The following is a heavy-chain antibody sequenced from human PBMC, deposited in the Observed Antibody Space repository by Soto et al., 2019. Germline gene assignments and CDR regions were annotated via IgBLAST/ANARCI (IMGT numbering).Heavy chain of an antibody. Sequence: GGSLRLSCAASGFTFSSYAMSWVRQAPGKGLEWVSAISGSGGSTYYADSVKGRFTIARDNSKNTLYLQMNSLRAEDTAVYDCAKDTLPGDCTNGVCYAFDIWGQGTMVTVSS. CDR3: AKDTLPGDCTNGVCYAFDI. CDR1: GFTFSSYA. D-gene: IGHD2-8*01. J-gene: IGHJ3*02. CDR2: ISGSGGST. V-gene: IGHV3-23*01.